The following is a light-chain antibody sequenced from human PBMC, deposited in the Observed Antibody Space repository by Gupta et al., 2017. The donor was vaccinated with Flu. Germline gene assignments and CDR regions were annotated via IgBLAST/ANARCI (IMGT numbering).Light chain of an antibody. Sequence: SPSTLSASVGDRVTITCRASQRISIWLAWYQQKPGKVPKLLIYKASSLESGVPSRFSGSGSGTEFTLTISSLQPDDFATYYCQRYDSLWTFGQGTRVEIK. J-gene: IGKJ1*01. CDR1: QRISIW. V-gene: IGKV1-5*03. CDR3: QRYDSLWT. CDR2: KAS.